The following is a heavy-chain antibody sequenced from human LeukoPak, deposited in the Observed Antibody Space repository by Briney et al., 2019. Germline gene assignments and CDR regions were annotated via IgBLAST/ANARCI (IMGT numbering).Heavy chain of an antibody. CDR1: GFTFSSYW. J-gene: IGHJ6*03. CDR2: IKQDGSEK. Sequence: PGGSLRLSCAASGFTFSSYWMSWVRQAPGKGLEWVANIKQDGSEKYYVDSVKGRFTISRDNAKNSLYLQMNSLRSEDTAVYYCARGGGPGAAATRIYYYYYYMDVWGKGTTVTVSS. V-gene: IGHV3-7*03. D-gene: IGHD2-2*01. CDR3: ARGGGPGAAATRIYYYYYYMDV.